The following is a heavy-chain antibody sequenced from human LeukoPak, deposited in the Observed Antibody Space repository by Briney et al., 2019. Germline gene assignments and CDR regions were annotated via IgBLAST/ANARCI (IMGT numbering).Heavy chain of an antibody. Sequence: SVKVSCKASGGTFSSYAISWVRQAPGQGLEWMGGIIPIFGTANYAQKFQGRVTITADESTSTAYMELSSLRSEDTAVYYCARETVVPAALYYYYYGMDVWGQGTTVTVSS. CDR3: ARETVVPAALYYYYYGMDV. V-gene: IGHV1-69*01. D-gene: IGHD2-2*01. CDR2: IIPIFGTA. CDR1: GGTFSSYA. J-gene: IGHJ6*02.